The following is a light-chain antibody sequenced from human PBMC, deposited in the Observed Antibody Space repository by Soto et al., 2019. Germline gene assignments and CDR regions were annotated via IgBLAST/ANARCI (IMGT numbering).Light chain of an antibody. Sequence: QSALTQPASVSGSPGQSITISCTGTSIDVGRFNYVAWYQQHPGKAPKLMIYGVNYRPSGVSDRFSGSKSGNTASLTISGLQAEDEADYYCSSYTCSSTPVVFGGGTKLTVL. J-gene: IGLJ3*02. V-gene: IGLV2-14*01. CDR1: SIDVGRFNY. CDR3: SSYTCSSTPVV. CDR2: GVN.